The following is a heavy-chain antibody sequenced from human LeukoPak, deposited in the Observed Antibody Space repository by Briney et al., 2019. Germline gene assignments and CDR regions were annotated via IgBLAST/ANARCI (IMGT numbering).Heavy chain of an antibody. CDR3: ARVKFDSSGYYQDAFDI. J-gene: IGHJ3*02. V-gene: IGHV4-4*07. CDR1: GGSISSYY. CDR2: IYSSGST. Sequence: PSETLSLTCTVSGGSISSYYWIWIRQPAGKALEWIGRIYSSGSTNYNPSLKSRVTMSVDTSKNQFSLKLSSVTAADTAVYHCARVKFDSSGYYQDAFDIWGQGTMVTVSS. D-gene: IGHD3-22*01.